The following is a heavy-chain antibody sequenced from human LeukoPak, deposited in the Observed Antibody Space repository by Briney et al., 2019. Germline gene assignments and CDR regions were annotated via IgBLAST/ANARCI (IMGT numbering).Heavy chain of an antibody. D-gene: IGHD1-14*01. J-gene: IGHJ4*02. CDR3: VTTTASGYYLDY. CDR2: IYYTGST. CDR1: GGSFSGYY. Sequence: SETLSLTCAVYGGSFSGYYWSWIRQPPGKGLEWIGSIYYTGSTYYNPSLKSRVGLSGDTSKNQFSLKLTSVTAADTAVYYCVTTTASGYYLDYWGQGTLVTVSS. V-gene: IGHV4-34*01.